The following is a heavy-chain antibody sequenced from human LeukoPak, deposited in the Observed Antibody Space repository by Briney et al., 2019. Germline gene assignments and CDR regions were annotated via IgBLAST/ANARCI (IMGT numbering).Heavy chain of an antibody. D-gene: IGHD3-10*01. V-gene: IGHV3-7*01. J-gene: IGHJ4*02. Sequence: PGGSLRHSCEVSGFTFSYYMMTWVRQAPGEGLEWVANMRTDGSVPSYVDSVKGRFTISRDNAKSSLYLQMNNLRVEDTAVYYCARDKDFTIDYWGQGTLVTVSS. CDR1: GFTFSYYM. CDR3: ARDKDFTIDY. CDR2: MRTDGSVP.